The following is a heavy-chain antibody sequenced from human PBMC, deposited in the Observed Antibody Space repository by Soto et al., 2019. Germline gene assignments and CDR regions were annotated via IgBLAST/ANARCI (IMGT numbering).Heavy chain of an antibody. V-gene: IGHV1-8*02. CDR1: GYTFTSYG. Sequence: ASVKVSCKASGYTFTSYGISWVRQATGQGLEWMGWMNPNSGNTGYAQKFQGRVTMTRNTSISTAYMELSSLRSEDTAVYYCARGYDILTGYYSGGWSFDIWGQGTMVTVSS. CDR2: MNPNSGNT. D-gene: IGHD3-9*01. CDR3: ARGYDILTGYYSGGWSFDI. J-gene: IGHJ3*02.